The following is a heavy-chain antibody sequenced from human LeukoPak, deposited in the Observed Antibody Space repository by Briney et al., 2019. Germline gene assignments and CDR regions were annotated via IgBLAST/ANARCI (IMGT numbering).Heavy chain of an antibody. Sequence: QPGGSLRLSCAASGFTFSSSWMCWVRQAPGKGLEWVANIKEDGTVKNYLDSVEGRFTISRDNAKNSLYLQMNSLRAEDTAMYYCARLVWDTTMADGDIDSWGQGTLLIVSS. V-gene: IGHV3-7*02. J-gene: IGHJ4*02. CDR1: GFTFSSSW. D-gene: IGHD5-18*01. CDR3: ARLVWDTTMADGDIDS. CDR2: IKEDGTVK.